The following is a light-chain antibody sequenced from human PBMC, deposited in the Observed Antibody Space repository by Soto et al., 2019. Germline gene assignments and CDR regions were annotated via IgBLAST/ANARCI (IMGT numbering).Light chain of an antibody. CDR3: QQYNTYWT. CDR1: QSISNW. Sequence: IQMTQSPSTLPASVGDRVTITCRASQSISNWLAWYQQKPGKAPKLLIYKASTLESEVPSRFSGSGSGTEFTLTISSLQPDDFATYYCQQYNTYWTFGHGTKVEIK. CDR2: KAS. J-gene: IGKJ1*01. V-gene: IGKV1-5*03.